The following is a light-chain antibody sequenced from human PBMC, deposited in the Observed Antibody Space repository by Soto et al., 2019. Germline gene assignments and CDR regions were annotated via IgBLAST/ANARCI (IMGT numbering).Light chain of an antibody. CDR1: SSEVGGYNY. V-gene: IGLV2-14*01. CDR3: SSYTPSSTLV. Sequence: QSALTQPASVSGSPGQSITISCTGTSSEVGGYNYVSWNQQHPGKAPKLMIYDVSNRPSGVSNRFSGSKSGNTASLTISGLQAEDEADYYCSSYTPSSTLVFGGGTKLTVL. J-gene: IGLJ2*01. CDR2: DVS.